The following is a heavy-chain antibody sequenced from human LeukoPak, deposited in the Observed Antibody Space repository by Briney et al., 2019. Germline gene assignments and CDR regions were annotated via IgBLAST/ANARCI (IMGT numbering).Heavy chain of an antibody. Sequence: VSVKVSCKASGYTFTNYNINWGRQAPGQGPGWVGGMNLNIGDTGLAQKSQGRVSITMDTSVTTAYLELSSLKSEDTAVYHCARARCVGSVHCYFFDYWGQGTLVTVSS. CDR2: MNLNIGDT. D-gene: IGHD3-10*01. V-gene: IGHV1-8*03. J-gene: IGHJ4*02. CDR3: ARARCVGSVHCYFFDY. CDR1: GYTFTNYN.